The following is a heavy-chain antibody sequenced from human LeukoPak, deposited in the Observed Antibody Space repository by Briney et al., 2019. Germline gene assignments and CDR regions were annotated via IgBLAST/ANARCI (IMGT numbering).Heavy chain of an antibody. D-gene: IGHD3-22*01. V-gene: IGHV1-2*06. CDR1: GYTFTGYY. CDR2: INPNSGGT. CDR3: ARDPITMIVVVSTTLGY. Sequence: GASVKVSCKASGYTFTGYYMHWVRQAPGQGLEWMGRINPNSGGTNYAQKFQGRVTMTRDTSISTAYMELSRLRSDDTAVYYCARDPITMIVVVSTTLGYWGQGTLVTVSS. J-gene: IGHJ4*02.